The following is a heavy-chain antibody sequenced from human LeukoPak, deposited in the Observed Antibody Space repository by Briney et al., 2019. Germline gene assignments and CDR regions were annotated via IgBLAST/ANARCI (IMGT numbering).Heavy chain of an antibody. Sequence: PSETLSLTCTVSGGSISSSSYYWSWIRQPPGKGLEWIGYIYYSGSTNYNPSLKSRVTISVDTSKNQFSLKLSSVTAADTAVYYCARAPDDSSGYYPLDYWGQGTLVTVSS. CDR2: IYYSGST. CDR1: GGSISSSSYY. J-gene: IGHJ4*02. V-gene: IGHV4-61*01. D-gene: IGHD3-22*01. CDR3: ARAPDDSSGYYPLDY.